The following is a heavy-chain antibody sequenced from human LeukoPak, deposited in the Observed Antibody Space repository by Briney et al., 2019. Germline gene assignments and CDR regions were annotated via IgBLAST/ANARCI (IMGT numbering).Heavy chain of an antibody. V-gene: IGHV4-39*07. CDR3: ARAGILSTGDYFDP. D-gene: IGHD5/OR15-5a*01. CDR1: GGSITDGTFY. CDR2: IHHRGIT. Sequence: SEALSLTCIVSGGSITDGTFYWAWTRQSPEKGLEWIGTIHHRGITFYNPSLQSRVTISVDTSKTQFSLKLAAVTAADTALYYCARAGILSTGDYFDPWGQGTLVTVSS. J-gene: IGHJ5*02.